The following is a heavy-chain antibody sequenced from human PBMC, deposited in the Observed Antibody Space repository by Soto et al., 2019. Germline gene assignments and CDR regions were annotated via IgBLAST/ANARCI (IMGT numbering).Heavy chain of an antibody. CDR3: ATSYGSGSTHFDY. CDR2: VNPICGMS. D-gene: IGHD3-10*01. V-gene: IGHV1-69*02. CDR1: GGTFNFYT. Sequence: QVQLVQSGAEVKKPGSSVKISCTASGGTFNFYTINWVRQAPGQGLEWVGRVNPICGMSISAQRCQGRVTFNSDQSTSKASMDLTRLRSDATAIYYCATSYGSGSTHFDYWGQGTLVSVS. J-gene: IGHJ4*02.